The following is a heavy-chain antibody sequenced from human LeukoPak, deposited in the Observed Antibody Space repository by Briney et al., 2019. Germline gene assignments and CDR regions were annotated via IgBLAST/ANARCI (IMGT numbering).Heavy chain of an antibody. J-gene: IGHJ4*02. Sequence: ASVKLSCKASGYTFTGYYMHWVRQAPGQGLECVGRINPNNGGTNYAQKFQGRVTMTRDTSISTAYLELSRLRSDDTAVYYCATDYGDYDEGDYWGQGTLVTVSS. D-gene: IGHD4-17*01. CDR2: INPNNGGT. V-gene: IGHV1-2*06. CDR3: ATDYGDYDEGDY. CDR1: GYTFTGYY.